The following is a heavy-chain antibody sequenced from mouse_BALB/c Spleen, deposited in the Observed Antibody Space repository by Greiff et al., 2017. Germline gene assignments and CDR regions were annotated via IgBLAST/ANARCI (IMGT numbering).Heavy chain of an antibody. J-gene: IGHJ4*01. Sequence: EVKLVESGGGLVKPGGSLKLSCAASGFTFSDYYMYWVRQTPEKRLEWVATISDAGSYTYYPDSVKGRFTISRDNAKNNLYLQMSSLKSEDTAMYYCARGVSTMITSYAMDYWGQGTSVTVSS. CDR3: ARGVSTMITSYAMDY. CDR2: ISDAGSYT. V-gene: IGHV5-4*02. CDR1: GFTFSDYY. D-gene: IGHD2-4*01.